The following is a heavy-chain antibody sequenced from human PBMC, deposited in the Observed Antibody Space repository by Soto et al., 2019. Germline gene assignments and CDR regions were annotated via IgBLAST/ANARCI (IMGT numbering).Heavy chain of an antibody. V-gene: IGHV3-30*18. Sequence: QVQLVESGGGVVQPGRSLRLSCAASGFIFSSYGMHWVRQAPGKGLEWVAVISYEGSHTYYADSVKGRFTITRDNSKTTRYRQMNSLRPEDTAVYYCAKEVHCGGGSCSWSEGFDYWGQGTLLTVSS. CDR2: ISYEGSHT. CDR3: AKEVHCGGGSCSWSEGFDY. J-gene: IGHJ4*02. CDR1: GFIFSSYG. D-gene: IGHD2-15*01.